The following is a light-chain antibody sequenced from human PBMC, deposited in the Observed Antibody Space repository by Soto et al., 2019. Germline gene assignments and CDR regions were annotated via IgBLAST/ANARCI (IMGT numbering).Light chain of an antibody. CDR2: AAS. CDR1: QGISSY. Sequence: AIRMTQSPSSLSASTGDRVTITCRASQGISSYLAWYQQKPGKAPKLLIYAASTLQSGVPSRFSGSGSGTDFTLTISCLLSEDFAIYYGLQYYSYPLTFGGGTKVDIK. V-gene: IGKV1-8*01. J-gene: IGKJ4*01. CDR3: LQYYSYPLT.